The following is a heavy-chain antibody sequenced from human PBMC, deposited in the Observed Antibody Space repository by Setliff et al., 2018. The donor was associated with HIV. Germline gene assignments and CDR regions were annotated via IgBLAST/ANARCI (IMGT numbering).Heavy chain of an antibody. Sequence: SETLSLTCVVSGYSISRGYYWGWIRQPPGKGLEWIGSIYHSGSTYYNPSLKSRVSISVDTSKNQFSLKLTSVTAADTAVYYCAKDRSGSYRTFDYWGPGILVTAPQ. D-gene: IGHD1-26*01. CDR1: GYSISRGYY. V-gene: IGHV4-38-2*02. J-gene: IGHJ4*02. CDR3: AKDRSGSYRTFDY. CDR2: IYHSGST.